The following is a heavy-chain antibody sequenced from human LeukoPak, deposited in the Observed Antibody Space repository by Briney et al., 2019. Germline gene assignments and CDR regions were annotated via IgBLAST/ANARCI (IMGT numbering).Heavy chain of an antibody. Sequence: SGGSLRLSCAASGFTFSNYWMSWVRQAPGKGLRQAPGKGLEWVANINQDGSEIWYVDSVKGRFTISRDNAKNSLYLQVNSLRAEDTAVYYCARVKGNSSPFEYWGQGTLVTVSS. V-gene: IGHV3-7*02. J-gene: IGHJ4*02. D-gene: IGHD6-6*01. CDR3: ARVKGNSSPFEY. CDR1: GFTFSNYW. CDR2: INQDGSEI.